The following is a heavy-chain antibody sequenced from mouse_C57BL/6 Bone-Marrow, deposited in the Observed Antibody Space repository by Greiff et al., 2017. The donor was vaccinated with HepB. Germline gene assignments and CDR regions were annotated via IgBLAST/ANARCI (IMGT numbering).Heavy chain of an antibody. J-gene: IGHJ2*01. D-gene: IGHD1-1*01. Sequence: QVQLKQSGAELVRPGTSVKVSCKASGYAFTNYLIEWVKQRPGQGLEWIGVINPGSGGTNYNEKFKGKATLTADKSSSTAYMQLSSLTSEDSAVYFCARGYYYGSSYPFDYWGQGTTLTVSS. CDR2: INPGSGGT. CDR1: GYAFTNYL. V-gene: IGHV1-54*01. CDR3: ARGYYYGSSYPFDY.